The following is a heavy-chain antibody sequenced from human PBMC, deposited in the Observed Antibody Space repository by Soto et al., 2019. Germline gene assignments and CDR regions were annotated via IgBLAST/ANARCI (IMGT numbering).Heavy chain of an antibody. CDR2: INDDGTIT. D-gene: IGHD3-3*01. Sequence: HPGVSLRLSCAASGFTFSRFWMHWFRQAPGEGLVWVSHINDDGTITTYADSVKGRFTISRDNAENTVYLEMNSLRNEDTAAYYCLPSGLHFGNYAFDIWGQGTMFTVSS. CDR1: GFTFSRFW. CDR3: LPSGLHFGNYAFDI. V-gene: IGHV3-74*03. J-gene: IGHJ3*02.